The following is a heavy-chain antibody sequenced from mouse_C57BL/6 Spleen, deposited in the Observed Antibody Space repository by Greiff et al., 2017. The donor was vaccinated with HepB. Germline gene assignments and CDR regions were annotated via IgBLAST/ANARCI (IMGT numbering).Heavy chain of an antibody. J-gene: IGHJ4*01. CDR2: INPSSGYN. Sequence: VQLQQSGAELARPGASVKMSCKASGYTFTSYTMHWVKQRPGQGLEWIGYINPSSGYNKYNQKFKDKATLTADKSSSTAYMHLSSLTSEDSAVYDCARSDYYGSSFAMDYWGQGASVTVSS. CDR1: GYTFTSYT. V-gene: IGHV1-4*01. D-gene: IGHD1-1*01. CDR3: ARSDYYGSSFAMDY.